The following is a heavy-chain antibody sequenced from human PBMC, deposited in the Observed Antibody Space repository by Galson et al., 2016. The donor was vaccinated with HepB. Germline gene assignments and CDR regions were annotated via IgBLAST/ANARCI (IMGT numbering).Heavy chain of an antibody. Sequence: SLRLSCAASGFTFSSYGMHWVRQAPGKGLEWVAVIWYDGSNKYYADSVKGRFTISRDNSKNTLYLQMNSLRAEDTAVYYCAREAAMVTHNFDHWGRGTLVTVSS. D-gene: IGHD5-18*01. J-gene: IGHJ4*02. CDR1: GFTFSSYG. CDR3: AREAAMVTHNFDH. CDR2: IWYDGSNK. V-gene: IGHV3-33*01.